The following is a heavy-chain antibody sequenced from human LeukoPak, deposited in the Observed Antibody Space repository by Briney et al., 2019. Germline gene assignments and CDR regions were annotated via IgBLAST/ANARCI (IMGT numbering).Heavy chain of an antibody. CDR1: GDSVSINNAA. J-gene: IGHJ5*02. CDR2: TYYRSKWYN. D-gene: IGHD2-8*01. Sequence: SQTLSLTCSISGDSVSINNAAWNWIRQSPSRGLEFLGRTYYRSKWYNDYAVSVKSRITIKSDTSKNQFSLQLNSVTPEDTAVYYCASTHGPIDHWGQGTLVTVSS. CDR3: ASTHGPIDH. V-gene: IGHV6-1*01.